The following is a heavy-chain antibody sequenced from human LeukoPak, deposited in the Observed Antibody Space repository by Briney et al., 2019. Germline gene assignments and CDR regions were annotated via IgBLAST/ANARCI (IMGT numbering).Heavy chain of an antibody. J-gene: IGHJ5*02. D-gene: IGHD3-16*01. CDR1: GGSISNSNW. CDR3: ARGSYGCWFDP. CDR2: IYHSGST. Sequence: SETLSLTCAVSGGSISNSNWWTWVRQPPGKGLEWIGEIYHSGSTYYNPSLKSRVTISVDTSKNQFSLKLSSVTAADTAVYYCARGSYGCWFDPWGQGTLVTVSS. V-gene: IGHV4-4*02.